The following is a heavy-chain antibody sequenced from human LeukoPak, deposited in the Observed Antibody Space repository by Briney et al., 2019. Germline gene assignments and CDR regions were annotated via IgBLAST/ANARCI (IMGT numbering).Heavy chain of an antibody. CDR3: AKGDYYDSSGSPDY. Sequence: PGGSLRLSCAASGFTFSSYAMGWVRQAPGKGLEWVSAISGSGGSTYYADSVKGRFTISRDNSKNTLYLQMNSLRAEDTAVYYCAKGDYYDSSGSPDYWGQGTLVTVSS. J-gene: IGHJ4*02. CDR1: GFTFSSYA. CDR2: ISGSGGST. V-gene: IGHV3-23*01. D-gene: IGHD3-22*01.